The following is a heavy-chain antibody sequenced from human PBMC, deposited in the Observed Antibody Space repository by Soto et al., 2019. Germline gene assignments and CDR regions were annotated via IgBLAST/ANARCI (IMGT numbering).Heavy chain of an antibody. CDR3: ARATYYYDSSGYYDYYYMDV. J-gene: IGHJ6*03. CDR1: GFTFSSYS. D-gene: IGHD3-22*01. V-gene: IGHV3-48*02. Sequence: GESLKISCAASGFTFSSYSMNWVRQAPGKGLEWVSYISSSSSTIYYADSVKGRFTISRDNAKNSLYLQMNSLRDEDTAVYYCARATYYYDSSGYYDYYYMDVWGKGTTVTVSS. CDR2: ISSSSSTI.